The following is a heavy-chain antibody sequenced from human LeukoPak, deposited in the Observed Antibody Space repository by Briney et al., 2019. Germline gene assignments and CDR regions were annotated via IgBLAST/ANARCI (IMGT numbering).Heavy chain of an antibody. CDR2: ISGSGGST. CDR3: AKDPGELSLFRVDY. CDR1: GFTFSSYA. Sequence: PGGSLRLSCAASGFTFSSYAMSWVRQAPGKGLEWVSAISGSGGSTYYADSVKGRFTISRDNSKNTLYLQMNSLRAEDTAVYYCAKDPGELSLFRVDYWGQGTLVTVSS. D-gene: IGHD3-16*02. J-gene: IGHJ4*02. V-gene: IGHV3-23*01.